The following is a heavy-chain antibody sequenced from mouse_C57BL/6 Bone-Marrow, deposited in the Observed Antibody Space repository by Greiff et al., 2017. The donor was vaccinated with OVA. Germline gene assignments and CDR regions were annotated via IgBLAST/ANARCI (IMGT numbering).Heavy chain of an antibody. V-gene: IGHV1-81*01. CDR3: ARSPHYYGSSYGY. CDR2: IYPRSGNT. Sequence: VKLQQSGAELARPGASVKLSCKASGYTFTSYGISWVKQRTGQGLEWIGEIYPRSGNTYYNEKFKGKATLTADKSSSTAYMELRSLTSEDSAVYFCARSPHYYGSSYGYWGQGTTLTVSS. D-gene: IGHD1-1*01. J-gene: IGHJ2*01. CDR1: GYTFTSYG.